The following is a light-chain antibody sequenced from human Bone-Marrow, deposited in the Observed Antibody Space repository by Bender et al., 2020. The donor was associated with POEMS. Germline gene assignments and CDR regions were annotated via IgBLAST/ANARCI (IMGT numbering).Light chain of an antibody. V-gene: IGLV1-44*01. CDR2: SSH. CDR3: AVWDDSLNGWV. CDR1: SSNIGAHA. J-gene: IGLJ3*02. Sequence: QSVLTQPPSVSGAPGQRVTISCTGSSSNIGAHAVNWYQHVPGTAPKLLIYSSHRRPSEVPDRFSGSRSGTSASLAISGLQSEDEADYYCAVWDDSLNGWVFGGGTKLTVL.